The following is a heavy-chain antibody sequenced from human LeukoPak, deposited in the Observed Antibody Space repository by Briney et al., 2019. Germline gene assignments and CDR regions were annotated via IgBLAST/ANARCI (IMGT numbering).Heavy chain of an antibody. CDR2: ISYDGSNK. V-gene: IGHV3-30*04. J-gene: IGHJ4*02. CDR1: GFSFNTYA. D-gene: IGHD5-18*01. CDR3: ARGAVDTSDFDY. Sequence: GRSLRLSCAASGFSFNTYALHWVRQAPGKGLEWVAVISYDGSNKYYADSVKGRFTISRDNSKNTLYLQMNSLRAEDTAVYYCARGAVDTSDFDYWGQGTLVTVSS.